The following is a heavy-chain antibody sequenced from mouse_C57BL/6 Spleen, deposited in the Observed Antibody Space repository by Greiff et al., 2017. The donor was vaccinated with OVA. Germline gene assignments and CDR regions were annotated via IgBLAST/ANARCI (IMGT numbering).Heavy chain of an antibody. CDR1: GFTFSSYA. CDR2: ISDGGSYT. CDR3: ARGDGNFDV. D-gene: IGHD2-3*01. J-gene: IGHJ1*03. Sequence: EVMLVESGGGLVKPGGSLKLSCAASGFTFSSYAMSWVRQTPEKRLEWVATISDGGSYTYYPDNVKGRFTISRDNAKNNLYLQMSHLKSEDTAMYYCARGDGNFDVWGTGTTVTVSS. V-gene: IGHV5-4*03.